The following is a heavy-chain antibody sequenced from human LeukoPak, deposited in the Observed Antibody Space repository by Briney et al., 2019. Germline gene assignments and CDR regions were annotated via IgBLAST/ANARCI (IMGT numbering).Heavy chain of an antibody. CDR3: ARMHDSSGYSTPYYYYYGMDV. CDR1: GFTFSSYA. D-gene: IGHD3-22*01. J-gene: IGHJ6*02. Sequence: GGSLRLSCAASGFTFSSYAMHWVRQAPGKGLEWVAVISYDGSNKYYADSVKGRFTISRDNSKNTLYLQMNSLRAEDTAVYYCARMHDSSGYSTPYYYYYGMDVWGQGTTVTVSS. CDR2: ISYDGSNK. V-gene: IGHV3-30-3*01.